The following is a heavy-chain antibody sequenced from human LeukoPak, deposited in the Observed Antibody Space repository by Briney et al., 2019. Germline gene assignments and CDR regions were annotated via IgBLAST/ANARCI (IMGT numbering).Heavy chain of an antibody. CDR2: ISYDGSNK. CDR3: ARDGSPQNWNYGADAYYYYYGMDV. Sequence: GGSLRLSCAASGFTFSSYAMHWVRQAPGKGLEWVAVISYDGSNKYYADSVKGRFTISRDNSKNTLYLQMNSLRAEDTAVYYCARDGSPQNWNYGADAYYYYYGMDVWGQGTTVTVSS. V-gene: IGHV3-30-3*01. J-gene: IGHJ6*02. D-gene: IGHD1-7*01. CDR1: GFTFSSYA.